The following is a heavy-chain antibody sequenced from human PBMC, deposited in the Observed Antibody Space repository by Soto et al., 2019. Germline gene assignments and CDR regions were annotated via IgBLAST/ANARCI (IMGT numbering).Heavy chain of an antibody. CDR2: MNPNSGNT. CDR3: ARGHNDFWSGQKAWFDP. Sequence: ASVKVSCKASGYTFTSYAINWVRQATGQGLEWMGWMNPNSGNTGYAQKFQGRVTMTRNTSISTAYMELSSLRSEDTAVYYCARGHNDFWSGQKAWFDPWGQGTLVTVSS. V-gene: IGHV1-8*01. J-gene: IGHJ5*02. D-gene: IGHD3-3*01. CDR1: GYTFTSYA.